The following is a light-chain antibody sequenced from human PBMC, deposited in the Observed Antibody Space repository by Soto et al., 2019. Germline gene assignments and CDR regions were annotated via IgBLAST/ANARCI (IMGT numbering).Light chain of an antibody. CDR3: AVWDDSLNGRV. J-gene: IGLJ1*01. Sequence: QSVLTQPPSASGTPGQRVTISCSGSNSNIGRNTLNWYQQLPGTAPKLLIFSGNQRPSGVPDRFSGSKSGTSASLAISGPQSEDEADYYCAVWDDSLNGRVFGTGTKLTVL. CDR2: SGN. CDR1: NSNIGRNT. V-gene: IGLV1-44*01.